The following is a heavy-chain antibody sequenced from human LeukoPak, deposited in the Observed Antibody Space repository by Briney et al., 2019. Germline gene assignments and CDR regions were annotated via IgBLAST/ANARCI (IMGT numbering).Heavy chain of an antibody. CDR1: GGSISSYY. J-gene: IGHJ4*02. V-gene: IGHV4-4*07. D-gene: IGHD3-22*01. Sequence: SETLSLTCTVSGGSISSYYWSWLRQPAGKGLEWIGRIYTSGSTNYNPSLKSRVTMSVDTSKNQFSLRLSSVTAADTAVYYCARELYYYDSSGYYPDYWGQGTLVTVSS. CDR3: ARELYYYDSSGYYPDY. CDR2: IYTSGST.